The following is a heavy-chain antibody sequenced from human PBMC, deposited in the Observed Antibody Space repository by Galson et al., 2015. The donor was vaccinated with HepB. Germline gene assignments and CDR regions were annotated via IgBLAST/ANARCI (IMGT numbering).Heavy chain of an antibody. Sequence: SLRLSCAASGFTFSSYGMHWVRQAPGKGLEWVAVMSYDGSNKYYADSVKGRFTISRDNSKNTLYLQMNSLRAEDTAVYYCAKDRIAVRPGWFDPWGQGTLVTVSS. D-gene: IGHD6-6*01. V-gene: IGHV3-30*18. CDR1: GFTFSSYG. CDR3: AKDRIAVRPGWFDP. J-gene: IGHJ5*02. CDR2: MSYDGSNK.